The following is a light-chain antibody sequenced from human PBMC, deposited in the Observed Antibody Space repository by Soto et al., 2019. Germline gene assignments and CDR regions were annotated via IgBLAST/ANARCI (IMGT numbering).Light chain of an antibody. CDR3: HQYDHWPQT. CDR1: QSVRSY. Sequence: EVVMTQSPATLSVSPGERATLSCGASQSVRSYLAWYQQKPGQAPRLLIHGASTRAPGIPARFSGSGSGTDFTLTISSXQSEDFAVYYCHQYDHWPQTFGQGTKVDIK. J-gene: IGKJ1*01. CDR2: GAS. V-gene: IGKV3-15*01.